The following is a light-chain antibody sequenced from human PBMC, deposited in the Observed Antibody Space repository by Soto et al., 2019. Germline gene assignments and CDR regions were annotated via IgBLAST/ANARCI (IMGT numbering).Light chain of an antibody. Sequence: DIQMTQSPSTLSASVGDRVIITCRASQSISSWLAWYQQKPGKAPKLLIYKASSLESGVPSRFSGSGSGTEFTLTISSLQPEDFATYYCQHYNTYSWTVGQGTKVDIK. CDR2: KAS. V-gene: IGKV1-5*03. J-gene: IGKJ1*01. CDR3: QHYNTYSWT. CDR1: QSISSW.